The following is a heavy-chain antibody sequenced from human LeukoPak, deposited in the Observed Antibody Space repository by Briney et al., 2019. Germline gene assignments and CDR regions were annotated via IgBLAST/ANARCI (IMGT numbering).Heavy chain of an antibody. V-gene: IGHV3-23*01. J-gene: IGHJ4*02. D-gene: IGHD5-24*01. CDR3: TRDQSGSGFNSDY. CDR2: ISASGVST. Sequence: GGSLRLSCAASGFTFSDSAMTWVRQAPGKGLEWVSLISASGVSTYYADSVKGRFTISRDNSNTTLYLQMGSLRAGDTAVYYCTRDQSGSGFNSDYWGQGTLVTVSS. CDR1: GFTFSDSA.